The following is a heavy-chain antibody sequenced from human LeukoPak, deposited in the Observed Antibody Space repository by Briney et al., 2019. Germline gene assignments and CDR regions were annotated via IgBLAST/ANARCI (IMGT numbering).Heavy chain of an antibody. J-gene: IGHJ4*02. CDR1: GYTFTSYG. CDR2: ISTYNYNT. CDR3: ARQVDTSMALPDY. D-gene: IGHD5-18*01. Sequence: ASVKVSCKTSGYTFTSYGVSWVRQAPGQRLEWMGWISTYNYNTNYAQKFRGRVTLTKDTSTSTVYMKLRSLRFDDTAIYYCARQVDTSMALPDYWGQGTLVTVSS. V-gene: IGHV1-18*01.